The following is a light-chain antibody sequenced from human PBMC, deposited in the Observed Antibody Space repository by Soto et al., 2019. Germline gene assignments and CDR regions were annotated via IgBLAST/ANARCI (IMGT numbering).Light chain of an antibody. CDR1: QSISSNY. J-gene: IGKJ1*01. CDR3: QQYTSWT. V-gene: IGKV3-20*01. Sequence: EIVLTQSPGTLSVSPGERATLSCRAGQSISSNYLAWYQQKPGQAPSLLIYGASSRATGIPDRFSGSGSGTDFTLTISRLEPEDSAIYYCQQYTSWTFGQGTKVEIK. CDR2: GAS.